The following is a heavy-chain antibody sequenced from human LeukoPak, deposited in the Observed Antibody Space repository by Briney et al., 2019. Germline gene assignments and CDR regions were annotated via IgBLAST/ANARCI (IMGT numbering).Heavy chain of an antibody. CDR1: GFTFSSYG. J-gene: IGHJ4*02. V-gene: IGHV3-30*02. Sequence: PGGSLRLSYVASGFTFSSYGMHWVRRAPGKGLDWMTFIRYDGSQKYYADSVRGRFTISRDDSKNTLSLQMNSLRAEDTAVYYCALGYNFGYQYFDFWGQGTLVTVSS. D-gene: IGHD5-18*01. CDR3: ALGYNFGYQYFDF. CDR2: IRYDGSQK.